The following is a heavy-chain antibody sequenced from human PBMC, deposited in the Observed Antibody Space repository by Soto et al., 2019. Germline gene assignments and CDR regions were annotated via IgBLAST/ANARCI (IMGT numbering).Heavy chain of an antibody. CDR2: VKPKRGDA. V-gene: IGHV1-2*04. CDR3: ARDPGIPGRFWFFDL. CDR1: GYKFSDYY. J-gene: IGHJ2*01. D-gene: IGHD3-3*01. Sequence: QVQLVQSGAEVKKPGASVKVSCKASGYKFSDYYIHWVRQAPGQGLEWMGWVKPKRGDAIYAQKFQGWVTMTRDAAISTAYLEVSRLHSDETATYYCARDPGIPGRFWFFDLWGRGTLITVSS.